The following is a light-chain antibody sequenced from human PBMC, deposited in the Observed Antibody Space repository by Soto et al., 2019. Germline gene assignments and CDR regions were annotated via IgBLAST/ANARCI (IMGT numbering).Light chain of an antibody. J-gene: IGKJ1*01. CDR3: QQYNIYSP. CDR2: KAS. Sequence: DIQMTQSPSTLSASVGDRVTITCRASQSISSWLAWYQQKPGKAPKLLIYKASSLESGVPSRFSGSGSGTEFTLTISSLHPDDFSTYYCQQYNIYSPFGQGPEAEIK. CDR1: QSISSW. V-gene: IGKV1-5*03.